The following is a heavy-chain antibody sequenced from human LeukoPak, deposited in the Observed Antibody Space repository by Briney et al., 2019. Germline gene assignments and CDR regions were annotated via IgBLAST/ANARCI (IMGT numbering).Heavy chain of an antibody. CDR2: INHSGST. CDR1: GGSFSGYY. CDR3: ARGGPPQWLVFDAFDI. D-gene: IGHD6-19*01. J-gene: IGHJ3*02. Sequence: PSETLSLTCAVYGGSFSGYYWSWIRQPPGKGLEWIGEINHSGSTNYNPSLKSRVTISVDTSKNQFSLKLSSVTAADTAVYYCARGGPPQWLVFDAFDIWGQGTMVTVSS. V-gene: IGHV4-34*01.